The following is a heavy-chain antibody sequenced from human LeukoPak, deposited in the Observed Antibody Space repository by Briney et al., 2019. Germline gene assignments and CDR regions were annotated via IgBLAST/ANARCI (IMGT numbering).Heavy chain of an antibody. J-gene: IGHJ4*02. D-gene: IGHD4-17*01. CDR1: GFTFSSYA. CDR3: AKSSGDYKTKFDS. CDR2: IGGSGGST. V-gene: IGHV3-23*01. Sequence: PGGSLRLSCAASGFTFSSYAMSWVRQAPGKGLEWVSGIGGSGGSTYYADSVKGRLTISRDNSKNTVYLQMNSLRVEDTAVYYCAKSSGDYKTKFDSWGQGTLVTVSS.